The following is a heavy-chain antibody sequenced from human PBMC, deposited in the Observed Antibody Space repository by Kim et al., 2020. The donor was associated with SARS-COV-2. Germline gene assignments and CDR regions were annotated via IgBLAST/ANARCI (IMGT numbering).Heavy chain of an antibody. CDR1: GFSLSNYW. CDR3: ARSISAEESHRIGVYF. CDR2: LRHDGTGR. D-gene: IGHD3-10*01. J-gene: IGHJ1*01. Sequence: GGSLRLSCTASGFSLSNYWMSWVRQAPGKGLQWVASLRHDGTGRFYVDSVEGRFTISRDIAQNSVFLYMNSLRGEDSAVYFRARSISAEESHRIGVYF. V-gene: IGHV3-7*01.